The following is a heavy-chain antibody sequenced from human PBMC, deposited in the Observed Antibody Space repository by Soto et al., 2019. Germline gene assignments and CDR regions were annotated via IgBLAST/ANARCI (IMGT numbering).Heavy chain of an antibody. J-gene: IGHJ6*02. CDR3: RSSTSCYDESCVDV. Sequence: SSETLSLTCAVSGYSISSGNYWAWIRQPPGRGLEWIGSLYHIGSTHYNTSLKSRVTISVDTSKNHFSLELSSVTAADTAIYYCRSSTSCYDESCVDVWGQGTMVTVSS. CDR2: LYHIGST. V-gene: IGHV4-38-2*01. D-gene: IGHD2-2*01. CDR1: GYSISSGNY.